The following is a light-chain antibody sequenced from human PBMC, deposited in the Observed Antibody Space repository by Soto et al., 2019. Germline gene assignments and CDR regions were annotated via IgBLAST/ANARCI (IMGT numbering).Light chain of an antibody. CDR3: NSYATGTTP. Sequence: QSALTQPASVSGSPGQSITISCTGTSSDIGAYNYVSWYQQHPGKAPKLLIYDVSYRPSGVSDRFSGSKSGNTASLTISGLQAEDEADYYCNSYATGTTPFGGGTKVTVL. J-gene: IGLJ2*01. V-gene: IGLV2-14*01. CDR1: SSDIGAYNY. CDR2: DVS.